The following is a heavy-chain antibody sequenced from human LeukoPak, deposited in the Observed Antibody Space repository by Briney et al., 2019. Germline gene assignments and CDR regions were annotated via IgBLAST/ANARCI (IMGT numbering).Heavy chain of an antibody. J-gene: IGHJ4*02. CDR2: SDPEDGER. Sequence: ASVKVSCKVTGKTLSDLSIHWLRQPPGKGLEWLGGSDPEDGERIYAQMFQGRVTMTEDTSIDTAYMELSSLRSEDTAVYYCVAGFTTMAVDYFDYWGQGTLVTVSP. V-gene: IGHV1-24*01. D-gene: IGHD5-18*01. CDR1: GKTLSDLS. CDR3: VAGFTTMAVDYFDY.